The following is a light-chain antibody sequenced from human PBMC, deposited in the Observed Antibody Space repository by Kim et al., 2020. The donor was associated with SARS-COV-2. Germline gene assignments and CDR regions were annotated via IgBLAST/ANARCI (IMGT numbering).Light chain of an antibody. CDR1: SSNIGNNY. Sequence: GQKVTISCSGSSSNIGNNYVSWYQQLPGTAPKFLIYDNNKRPSGIPDRFSGSKSGTSATLGITGLQTGDEDDYYCGTWDSSLSAWVFGGGTQLTVL. CDR2: DNN. V-gene: IGLV1-51*01. J-gene: IGLJ3*02. CDR3: GTWDSSLSAWV.